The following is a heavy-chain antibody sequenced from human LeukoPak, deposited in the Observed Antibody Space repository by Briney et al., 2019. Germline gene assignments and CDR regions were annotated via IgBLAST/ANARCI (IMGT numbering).Heavy chain of an antibody. CDR2: ISSSSNAI. CDR3: VKDSGYYDTSGKGWFDF. D-gene: IGHD3-22*01. Sequence: LAGGSLRLSCAASGFAFSSYSMNWVRQAPGKGLEWLSYISSSSNAIYYADSVKGRFTISRDNAKNSLSLQMNSLRAEDTAVYYCVKDSGYYDTSGKGWFDFWGQGTLVTVSS. CDR1: GFAFSSYS. J-gene: IGHJ5*01. V-gene: IGHV3-48*04.